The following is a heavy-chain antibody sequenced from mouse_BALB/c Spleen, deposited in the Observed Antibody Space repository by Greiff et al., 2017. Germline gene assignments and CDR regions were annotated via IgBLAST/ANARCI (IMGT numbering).Heavy chain of an antibody. D-gene: IGHD2-4*01. CDR1: GFTFSSYG. CDR2: ISSGGSYT. Sequence: EVQGVESGGDLVKPGGSLKLSCAASGFTFSSYGMSWVRQTPDKRLEWVATISSGGSYTYYPDSVKGRFTISRDNAKNTLYLQMSSLKSEDTAMYYCARHEGTMRAMDYWGQGTSVTVSS. CDR3: ARHEGTMRAMDY. V-gene: IGHV5-6*01. J-gene: IGHJ4*01.